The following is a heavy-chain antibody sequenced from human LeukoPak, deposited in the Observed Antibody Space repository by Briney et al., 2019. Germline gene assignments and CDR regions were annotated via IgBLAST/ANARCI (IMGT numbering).Heavy chain of an antibody. V-gene: IGHV4-39*01. CDR1: GGSISSSSYY. CDR2: IYYSGST. J-gene: IGHJ4*02. D-gene: IGHD3-10*02. CDR3: ARRMVGKTNFDY. Sequence: PSETLSLTCTVSGGSISSSSYYWGWIRQPPGKGLEWIGSIYYSGSTYYNPSLKSRVTISVDTSKNQFSLKLSSVTAADTAVYYCARRMVGKTNFDYWGQGTLVTVSS.